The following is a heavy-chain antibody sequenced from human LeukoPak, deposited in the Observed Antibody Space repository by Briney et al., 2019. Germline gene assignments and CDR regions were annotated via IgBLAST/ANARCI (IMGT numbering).Heavy chain of an antibody. CDR3: ARGSDYYDSSGYGYYYYGMDV. CDR2: MNPNSGNT. Sequence: SVKVSCKASGYTFTSYDINWVRQATGQGLEWMGWMNPNSGNTGYAQKFQGRVTMTRNTSISTAYMELSSLRSEDTAVYYCARGSDYYDSSGYGYYYYGMDVWGQGTTVTVSS. V-gene: IGHV1-8*01. CDR1: GYTFTSYD. J-gene: IGHJ6*02. D-gene: IGHD3-22*01.